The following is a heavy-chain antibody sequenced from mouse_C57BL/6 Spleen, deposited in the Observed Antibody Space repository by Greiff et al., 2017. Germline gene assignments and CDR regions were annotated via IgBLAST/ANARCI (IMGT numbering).Heavy chain of an antibody. CDR1: GYTFTSYW. CDR3: ARGGYYDYEYAMDY. J-gene: IGHJ4*01. D-gene: IGHD2-4*01. CDR2: IHPNSGST. Sequence: VQLQQPGAELVKPGASVKLSFKASGYTFTSYWMHWVKQRPGQGLEWIGMIHPNSGSTNYNEKFKSKATLTVDKSSSTAYMQLSSLTSEDSAVYYCARGGYYDYEYAMDYWGQGTSVTVSS. V-gene: IGHV1-64*01.